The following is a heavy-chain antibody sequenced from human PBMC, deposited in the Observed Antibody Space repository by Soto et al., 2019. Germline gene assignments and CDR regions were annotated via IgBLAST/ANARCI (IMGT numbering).Heavy chain of an antibody. CDR1: GFTVSSNY. J-gene: IGHJ6*03. V-gene: IGHV3-66*01. CDR3: AREPGRITIFGVVPYYMDV. D-gene: IGHD3-3*01. Sequence: PGGSLRLSCAASGFTVSSNYMSWVRQAPGKGLEWVSVIYSGGSTYYADSVKGRFTISRDNSKNTLYLQMNSLRAEDTAVYYCAREPGRITIFGVVPYYMDVWGTGTTVTVSS. CDR2: IYSGGST.